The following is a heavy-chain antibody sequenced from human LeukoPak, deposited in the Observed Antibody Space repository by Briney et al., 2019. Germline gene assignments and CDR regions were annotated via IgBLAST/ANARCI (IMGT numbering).Heavy chain of an antibody. CDR3: ARGISLSYYYDSSGYYYDY. D-gene: IGHD3-22*01. Sequence: GGSLRLSCAASGFTFSSYGMQWVRQAPGKGLEWVALIWYDGSNKYYADSVKGRFTISRDSSKKTMYLQMNSLRAEDTAVYYCARGISLSYYYDSSGYYYDYWGQGTLVTVSS. V-gene: IGHV3-33*01. J-gene: IGHJ4*02. CDR1: GFTFSSYG. CDR2: IWYDGSNK.